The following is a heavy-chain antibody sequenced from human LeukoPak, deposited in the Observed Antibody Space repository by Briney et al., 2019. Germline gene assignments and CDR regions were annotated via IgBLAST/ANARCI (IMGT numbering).Heavy chain of an antibody. D-gene: IGHD2/OR15-2a*01. J-gene: IGHJ4*02. V-gene: IGHV1-18*01. CDR1: GYIFTSHG. CDR2: ISAYNGNT. Sequence: GAAVQVSCMACGYIFTSHGISWVRQPPGQGVEWMGWISAYNGNTNYAQKLQGRVTMTTDTSTSTAYMELRSLRSDDKAVYYCARDSKNTEHFDYWGQGTLVTVSS. CDR3: ARDSKNTEHFDY.